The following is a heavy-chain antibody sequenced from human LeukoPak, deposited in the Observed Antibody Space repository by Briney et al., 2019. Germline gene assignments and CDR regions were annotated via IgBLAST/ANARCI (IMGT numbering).Heavy chain of an antibody. CDR2: ISYDGNSK. Sequence: GGPLRLSCAASGFTFSNYGMHWVRQAPGKGLDWVAVISYDGNSKYYADSVKGRFTISGDNSKNTLYLQMNSLRAEDTAVYYCAKRIYYGSGTSPDFDYWGQGTLVTVSS. CDR1: GFTFSNYG. J-gene: IGHJ4*02. V-gene: IGHV3-30*18. D-gene: IGHD3-10*01. CDR3: AKRIYYGSGTSPDFDY.